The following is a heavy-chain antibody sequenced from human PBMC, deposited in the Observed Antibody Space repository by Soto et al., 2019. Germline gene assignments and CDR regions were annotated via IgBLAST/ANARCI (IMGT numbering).Heavy chain of an antibody. CDR3: ARDQESTSSSHYYYYYGMDV. V-gene: IGHV1-3*01. J-gene: IGHJ6*02. Sequence: AAGKVSCKASGYTFTSYAMHWVRQAPGQRLEWMGWINAGNGNTKYSQKFQGRVTITRDTSASTAYMELSSLRSEDTAVYYCARDQESTSSSHYYYYYGMDVWGQGTTVTVSS. CDR2: INAGNGNT. CDR1: GYTFTSYA. D-gene: IGHD6-6*01.